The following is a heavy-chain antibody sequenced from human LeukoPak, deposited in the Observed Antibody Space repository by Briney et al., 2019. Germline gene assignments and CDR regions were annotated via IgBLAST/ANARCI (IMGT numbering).Heavy chain of an antibody. J-gene: IGHJ6*02. CDR3: AKGGATNYYYCGMDV. CDR1: GFTFSSYA. CDR2: ISGSGGST. Sequence: GASLRLSCAASGFTFSSYAMSWVRQAPGKGLEWVSAISGSGGSTYYADSVKGRFTISRDNSKNTLYLRMNSLRAEDTAVYYCAKGGATNYYYCGMDVWGQGTTVTVSS. D-gene: IGHD1-26*01. V-gene: IGHV3-23*01.